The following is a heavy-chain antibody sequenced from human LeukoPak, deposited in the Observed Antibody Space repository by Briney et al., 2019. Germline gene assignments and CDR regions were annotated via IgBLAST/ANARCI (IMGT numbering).Heavy chain of an antibody. J-gene: IGHJ4*02. D-gene: IGHD6-13*01. CDR1: GFTFSSYS. CDR3: ARDQLSSSSWYEWWIGY. Sequence: GGSLRLSCAASGFTFSSYSMNWVRQAPGKGLEWVSSISSSSSYIYYADSVKGRFTISRDNAKNSLYLQMNSLRAEDTAVYYCARDQLSSSSWYEWWIGYWGQGTLVTVSS. CDR2: ISSSSSYI. V-gene: IGHV3-21*01.